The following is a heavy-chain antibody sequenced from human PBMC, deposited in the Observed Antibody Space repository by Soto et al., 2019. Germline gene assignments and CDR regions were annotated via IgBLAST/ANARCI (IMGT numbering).Heavy chain of an antibody. J-gene: IGHJ5*02. D-gene: IGHD1-26*01. Sequence: EVQLVESGGGLVQPGRSLRLSCAASGFTFDDYAMHWVRQAPGKGLEWVSGISWNSGSIGYADSVKGRFTISRDNATNXLXLQTTSRRAEDTALYYCAKDYLQWLTAMDSGSPFDPWGQGTLVTVSS. CDR3: AKDYLQWLTAMDSGSPFDP. CDR1: GFTFDDYA. CDR2: ISWNSGSI. V-gene: IGHV3-9*01.